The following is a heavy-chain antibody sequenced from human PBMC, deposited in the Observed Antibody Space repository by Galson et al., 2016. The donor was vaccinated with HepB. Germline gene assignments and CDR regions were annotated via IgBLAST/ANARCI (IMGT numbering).Heavy chain of an antibody. V-gene: IGHV3-30*04. CDR1: GFTFSSYA. CDR3: ARGDRGYYDYYYYGMDV. Sequence: SLRLSCAASGFTFSSYATHWVRQAPGKGLEWVAVISYDGSNTYYADSVKGRFTISRDNSKNPLSLQMNSLRAEYTAVSYCARGDRGYYDYYYYGMDVWGQGTTVTVSS. CDR2: ISYDGSNT. D-gene: IGHD3-10*01. J-gene: IGHJ6*02.